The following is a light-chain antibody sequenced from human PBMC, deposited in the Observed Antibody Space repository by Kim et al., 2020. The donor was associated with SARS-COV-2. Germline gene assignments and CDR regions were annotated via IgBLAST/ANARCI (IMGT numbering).Light chain of an antibody. Sequence: DIQITQSPSTLSASVVDRVTITCRASQSISSWLAWYQQKPGKAPKLLIYKAFSLESGVPSRFSGSGSGTEFTLTISSLQPDDFAIYYCQQYNSSPWTFGQATKVDIK. CDR2: KAF. CDR1: QSISSW. CDR3: QQYNSSPWT. J-gene: IGKJ1*01. V-gene: IGKV1-5*03.